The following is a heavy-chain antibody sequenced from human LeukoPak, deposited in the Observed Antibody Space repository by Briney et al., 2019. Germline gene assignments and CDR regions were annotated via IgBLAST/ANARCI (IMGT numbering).Heavy chain of an antibody. D-gene: IGHD1-26*01. CDR1: GLTVNSSY. Sequence: PGGSLRLSCVVSGLTVNSSYISWVRQAPGKGLEWVSDFYRGGATNFADSVKGRFTISRDNSKNTLYLQMNSLRAEDTGMYYCARAVGGSVYMDVGGKGTPVTVSS. CDR2: FYRGGAT. J-gene: IGHJ6*03. CDR3: ARAVGGSVYMDV. V-gene: IGHV3-53*01.